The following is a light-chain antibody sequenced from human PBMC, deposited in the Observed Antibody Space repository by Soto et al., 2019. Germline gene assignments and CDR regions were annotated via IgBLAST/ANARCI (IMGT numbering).Light chain of an antibody. CDR3: QQYVISVT. Sequence: EVVLTQTPGTLSLSPGERATLSCRSSQSISGNYLAWYQQKPGQAPRLLIYGASNRATGIPERFSGSGSGTDFTLTISRLEPQDSAMYYCQQYVISVTFGQGTRLE. CDR1: QSISGNY. J-gene: IGKJ5*01. CDR2: GAS. V-gene: IGKV3-20*01.